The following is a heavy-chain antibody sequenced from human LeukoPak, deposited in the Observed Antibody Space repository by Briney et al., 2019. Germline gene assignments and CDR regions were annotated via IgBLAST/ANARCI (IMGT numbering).Heavy chain of an antibody. CDR2: INPNSGDT. CDR3: AKHSSGIWSGYPDY. Sequence: ASVKVSCKASGYTFTGYYMHWVRQAPGQGLEWMGWINPNSGDTNYAQKFQGRVTMTRDTSIRTAYMELSGLRSDDTALYYCAKHSSGIWSGYPDYWGQGTLVTVSS. V-gene: IGHV1-2*02. J-gene: IGHJ4*02. D-gene: IGHD3-3*01. CDR1: GYTFTGYY.